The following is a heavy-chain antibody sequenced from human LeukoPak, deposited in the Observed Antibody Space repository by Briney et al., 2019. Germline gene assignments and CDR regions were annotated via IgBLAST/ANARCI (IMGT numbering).Heavy chain of an antibody. CDR2: VSADESGK. V-gene: IGHV3-64*01. D-gene: IGHD1-26*01. J-gene: IGHJ5*02. CDR1: GFSFDKFG. Sequence: GGSLGLSCVASGFSFDKFGMHWVRQAPGKGLEYVSSVSADESGKYYTKSVRGRFSISRDNSKNTMYLQLGNLRPDDMGIYYCASLDRSEIPWGPGTLVTVSS. CDR3: ASLDRSEIP.